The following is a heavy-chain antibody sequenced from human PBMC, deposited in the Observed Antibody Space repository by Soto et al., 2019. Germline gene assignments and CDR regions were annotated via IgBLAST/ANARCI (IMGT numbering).Heavy chain of an antibody. J-gene: IGHJ4*02. D-gene: IGHD2-2*03. V-gene: IGHV1-69*02. CDR3: ARAPESGYCSSTSCHTFDY. Sequence: SVKVSCKASGGTFSSYTISWVRQAPGQGLEWMGRIIPILGIANYAQKFQGRVTITADKSTSTAYMELSSLRSEDTAVYYCARAPESGYCSSTSCHTFDYWGQGTLVTVSS. CDR1: GGTFSSYT. CDR2: IIPILGIA.